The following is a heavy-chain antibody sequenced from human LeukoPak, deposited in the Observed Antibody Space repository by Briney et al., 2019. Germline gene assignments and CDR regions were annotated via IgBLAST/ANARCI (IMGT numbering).Heavy chain of an antibody. CDR2: ISGSNGNA. V-gene: IGHV1-18*01. J-gene: IGHJ4*02. D-gene: IGHD4-11*01. CDR1: GYTFTDYG. CDR3: ARAGAVLTTHFNA. Sequence: SVKVSCKASGYTFTDYGISWVRQAPGPGLEWMGWISGSNGNADHAQLLRGRVTLTTDTSTSTAYMELRSLRSDDTAVYYCARAGAVLTTHFNAWGQGTLVLVSS.